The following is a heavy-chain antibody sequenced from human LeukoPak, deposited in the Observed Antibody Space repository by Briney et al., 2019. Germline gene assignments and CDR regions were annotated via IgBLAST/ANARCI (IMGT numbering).Heavy chain of an antibody. V-gene: IGHV4-39*07. CDR3: ARGGYYGLGNDFRFDP. D-gene: IGHD3-10*01. CDR1: GGSISSSGYY. Sequence: SETLSLTCTVSGGSISSSGYYWGWIRQPPGKGLEWIGSMYYSGSTYYNPFLKSRVTISVDTSKNHFSLKLSSVTAADTAVYYSARGGYYGLGNDFRFDPWSQGTLVTVSS. CDR2: MYYSGST. J-gene: IGHJ5*02.